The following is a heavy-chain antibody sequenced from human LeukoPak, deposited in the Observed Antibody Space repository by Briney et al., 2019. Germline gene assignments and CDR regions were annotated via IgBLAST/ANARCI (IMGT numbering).Heavy chain of an antibody. CDR2: MSYDGSNK. CDR3: AKALYSSGWYTLFDY. J-gene: IGHJ4*02. D-gene: IGHD6-19*01. V-gene: IGHV3-30*19. Sequence: GGSLRLSCTASGFTFSIYGMHWVRQAPGKGLEWVTFMSYDGSNKYYADSVKGRFTISRDNSKNTLYLQMNSLRAEDTALYYCAKALYSSGWYTLFDYWGQGTLVTVSS. CDR1: GFTFSIYG.